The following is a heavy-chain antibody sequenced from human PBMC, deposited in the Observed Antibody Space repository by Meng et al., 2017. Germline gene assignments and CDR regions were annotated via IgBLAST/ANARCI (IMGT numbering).Heavy chain of an antibody. J-gene: IGHJ4*02. Sequence: GGSLRLSCAASGFIVISNYMSWVRQAPGRGLEWVSGIGGSGGSTYYADSVKGRFTISRDNSKNTLYLQMNSLRAEDTAVYYCAKDRKFGELFSWGQGTLVTVSS. CDR1: GFIVISNY. V-gene: IGHV3-23*01. D-gene: IGHD3-10*01. CDR3: AKDRKFGELFS. CDR2: IGGSGGST.